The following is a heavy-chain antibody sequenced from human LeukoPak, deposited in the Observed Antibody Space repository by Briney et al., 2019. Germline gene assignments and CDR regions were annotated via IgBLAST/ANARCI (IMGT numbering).Heavy chain of an antibody. CDR1: GFFLNNYG. J-gene: IGHJ4*02. V-gene: IGHV3-20*04. CDR2: NNWNGGST. Sequence: GGSLRLSRAVSGFFLNNYGMTWVRQAPGKGLEWVSGNNWNGGSTGYADSVKGRFTISRDNAKNCLYLQMNSLRAEDTALYYCARTRTSGGYSASDYWGQGTLVTVSS. D-gene: IGHD3-10*01. CDR3: ARTRTSGGYSASDY.